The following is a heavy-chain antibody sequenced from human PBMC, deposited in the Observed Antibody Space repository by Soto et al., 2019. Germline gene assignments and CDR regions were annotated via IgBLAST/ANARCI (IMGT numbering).Heavy chain of an antibody. CDR2: MNPNSGNT. V-gene: IGHV1-8*01. CDR3: ARVYLVYGSGDY. Sequence: ASVKVSCKASGYTFTSYDINWVRQATGQGLEWMGWMNPNSGNTGYAQKFQGRVTMTRNTSISTAYMELSSLRSEDTAVYYCARVYLVYGSGDYWGQGTLVTVSS. CDR1: GYTFTSYD. J-gene: IGHJ4*02. D-gene: IGHD3-10*01.